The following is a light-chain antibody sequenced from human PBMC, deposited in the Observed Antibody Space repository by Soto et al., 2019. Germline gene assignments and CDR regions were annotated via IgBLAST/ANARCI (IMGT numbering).Light chain of an antibody. CDR3: QQYNGWPPRT. J-gene: IGKJ1*01. Sequence: EIVMTQSPATLSVSPGERVTLSCRASQSVSSNLAWYQQRPGQAPRLLIYDSFTRATGVPARFSGSGSGTDLTLTISSLQSEDFAVYYCQQYNGWPPRTFGQGTKVEIK. CDR2: DSF. CDR1: QSVSSN. V-gene: IGKV3-15*01.